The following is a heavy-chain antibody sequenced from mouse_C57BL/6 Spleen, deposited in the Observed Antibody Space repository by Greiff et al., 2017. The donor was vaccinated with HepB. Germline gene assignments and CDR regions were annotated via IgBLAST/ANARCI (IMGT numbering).Heavy chain of an antibody. CDR3: ARYSAYYSNLYYFDY. Sequence: VQLQQSGAELARPGASVKLSCKASGYTFTSYGISWVKQRTGQGLEWIGEIYPRSGNTYYNEKFKGKATLTADKSSSTAYMELRSLTSEDSAVYFCARYSAYYSNLYYFDYWGQGTTLTVSS. CDR1: GYTFTSYG. D-gene: IGHD2-5*01. V-gene: IGHV1-81*01. J-gene: IGHJ2*01. CDR2: IYPRSGNT.